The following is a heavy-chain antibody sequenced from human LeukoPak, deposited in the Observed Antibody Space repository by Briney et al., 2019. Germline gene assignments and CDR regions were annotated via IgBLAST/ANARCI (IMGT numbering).Heavy chain of an antibody. D-gene: IGHD6-6*01. J-gene: IGHJ3*02. V-gene: IGHV3-21*01. CDR2: ISSSSSYI. CDR3: ASADSAAHHDAFDI. CDR1: GFTFSSYS. Sequence: GGSLRLSCAASGFTFSSYSMNWVRQAPGKGLEWVSSISSSSSYIYYADSVKGRFTISRDNAKNSLYLQMNSLRAEDTAVYYCASADSAAHHDAFDIWGQGTMVAVSS.